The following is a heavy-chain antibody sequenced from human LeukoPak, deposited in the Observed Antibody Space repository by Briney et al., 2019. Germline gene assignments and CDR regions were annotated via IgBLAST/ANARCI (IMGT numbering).Heavy chain of an antibody. J-gene: IGHJ2*01. D-gene: IGHD3-22*01. Sequence: SETLSLTCTVSGGSISSYYWSWIRQPPGKGLEWIGYIYYSGSTNYNPSLKSRVTISVDTSKNQFSLKLSSVTAADTAVYYCARGVTLIVVVIHDWYFDLWGRGTVFTVSS. CDR1: GGSISSYY. CDR2: IYYSGST. CDR3: ARGVTLIVVVIHDWYFDL. V-gene: IGHV4-59*08.